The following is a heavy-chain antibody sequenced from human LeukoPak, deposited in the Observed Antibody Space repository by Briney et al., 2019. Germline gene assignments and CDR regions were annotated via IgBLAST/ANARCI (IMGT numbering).Heavy chain of an antibody. Sequence: GGSLRLSCAASGFTVGSNYVGWVRQAPGKGLEWVSVIYPGGTTYYPDSVKGRFTISRDNSKNTLFLQMDSLRAEDTAVYYCARLAVAYFDSWGQGTLVSVSS. D-gene: IGHD6-19*01. V-gene: IGHV3-66*04. CDR3: ARLAVAYFDS. CDR2: IYPGGTT. CDR1: GFTVGSNY. J-gene: IGHJ4*02.